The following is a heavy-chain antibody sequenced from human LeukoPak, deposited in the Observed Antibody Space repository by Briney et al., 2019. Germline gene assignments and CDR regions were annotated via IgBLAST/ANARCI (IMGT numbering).Heavy chain of an antibody. J-gene: IGHJ2*01. CDR2: ISSSSGTI. Sequence: GGYLRLSCVASGFIFSSYSMNWVRQAPGKGLEWISYISSSSGTIYYADSVKGRFTISRDNAKNSLYLQTNSLRAEDTAVYYCARDNAAPYWYFDLWGRGTLVTVSS. D-gene: IGHD2-15*01. V-gene: IGHV3-48*01. CDR1: GFIFSSYS. CDR3: ARDNAAPYWYFDL.